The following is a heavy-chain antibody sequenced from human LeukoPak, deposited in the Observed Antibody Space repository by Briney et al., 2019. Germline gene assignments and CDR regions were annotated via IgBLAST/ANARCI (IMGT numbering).Heavy chain of an antibody. CDR2: IKQDGSEK. V-gene: IGHV3-7*01. D-gene: IGHD6-19*01. Sequence: GGSLRLSCAASGFTFSIYWMSWVRQAPGKGLEWVANIKQDGSEKYYVDSVKGRFTISRDNAKNSLYLQMNSLRAEDTAVYYCARDDSHSSGWYGAFYYYYGMDVWGQGTTVTVSS. J-gene: IGHJ6*02. CDR3: ARDDSHSSGWYGAFYYYYGMDV. CDR1: GFTFSIYW.